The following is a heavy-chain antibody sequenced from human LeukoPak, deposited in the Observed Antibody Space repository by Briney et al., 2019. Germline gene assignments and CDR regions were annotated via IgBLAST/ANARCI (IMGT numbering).Heavy chain of an antibody. CDR1: GFTLTRYE. J-gene: IGHJ4*02. CDR2: ISRTGNSI. CDR3: ARGPYSSNWYVDY. V-gene: IGHV3-48*03. D-gene: IGHD6-13*01. Sequence: GGSLRLSCAASGFTLTRYEMNWVRLAPGKGLEWISYISRTGNSIYYADSVKGRFTVSRDSAKNSLYLQMNSLRAEDTAVYYCARGPYSSNWYVDYWGQGTLVTVAS.